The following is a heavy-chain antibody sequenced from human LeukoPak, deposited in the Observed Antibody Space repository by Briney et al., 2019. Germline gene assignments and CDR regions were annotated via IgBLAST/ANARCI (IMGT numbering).Heavy chain of an antibody. D-gene: IGHD6-19*01. V-gene: IGHV4-59*08. CDR2: VYYTGGT. J-gene: IGHJ4*02. CDR3: AKYGNSGWVIDN. CDR1: GGSIGTNY. Sequence: SETLSLTCTVSGGSIGTNYWTWIRQPPGKGLEYIGYVYYTGGTNYNPSLKSRVTISVDTSKNQFSLKLSSVTAADTAVYFCAKYGNSGWVIDNWGQGTLVTVSS.